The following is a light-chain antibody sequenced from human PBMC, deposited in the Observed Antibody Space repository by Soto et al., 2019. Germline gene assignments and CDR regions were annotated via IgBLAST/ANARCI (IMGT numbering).Light chain of an antibody. CDR1: QSISTW. CDR3: QQYNSPAT. CDR2: KAS. Sequence: EIQMTQSPSTLSASVGDRVTITCRASQSISTWLAWYQQKPGKAPNLLIYKASSLQSGVPSRFSGSGSGTEFTLTISSLQPDDFATYYCQQYNSPATFGGGTKVDIK. V-gene: IGKV1-5*03. J-gene: IGKJ4*01.